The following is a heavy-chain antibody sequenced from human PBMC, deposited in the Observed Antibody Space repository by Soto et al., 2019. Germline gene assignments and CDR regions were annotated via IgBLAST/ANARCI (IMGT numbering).Heavy chain of an antibody. J-gene: IGHJ5*02. Sequence: ASVKVSCKASGYSFTNNDVSWLRQSTGQGLEWMGWMNPGSGDTGYAQKFQGRVTMTRDISIATAYMELSSLRSDDTAIYYCARMETFGSLNWFDLWGQGTLVTVS. CDR1: GYSFTNND. CDR3: ARMETFGSLNWFDL. CDR2: MNPGSGDT. D-gene: IGHD3-16*01. V-gene: IGHV1-8*01.